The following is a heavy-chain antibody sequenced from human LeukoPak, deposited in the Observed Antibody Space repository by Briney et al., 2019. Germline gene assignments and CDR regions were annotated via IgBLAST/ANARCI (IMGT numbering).Heavy chain of an antibody. Sequence: ASVKVSCKASGGTFSSYTISWVRQAPGQGLEWMGRFIPILGIANYAQKFQGRVTITADKSTSTAYMELSSLRSEDTAVYYCARGGSEYSYVFWDYWGQGPLVPVPS. D-gene: IGHD5-18*01. CDR2: FIPILGIA. CDR3: ARGGSEYSYVFWDY. CDR1: GGTFSSYT. V-gene: IGHV1-69*02. J-gene: IGHJ4*02.